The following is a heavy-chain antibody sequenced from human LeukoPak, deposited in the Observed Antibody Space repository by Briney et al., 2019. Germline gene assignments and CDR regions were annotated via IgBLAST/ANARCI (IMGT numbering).Heavy chain of an antibody. CDR3: ARGYGSGYYYGVGV. CDR1: GGTFSSYA. CDR2: IIPILGIA. V-gene: IGHV1-69*04. D-gene: IGHD3-22*01. J-gene: IGHJ6*02. Sequence: GASVKVSCKASGGTFSSYAISWVRQAPGQGLEWMGRIIPILGIANYAQKFQGRVTITADKSTSTAYMELSSLRSEDTAVYYCARGYGSGYYYGVGVWGQGTAVTVSS.